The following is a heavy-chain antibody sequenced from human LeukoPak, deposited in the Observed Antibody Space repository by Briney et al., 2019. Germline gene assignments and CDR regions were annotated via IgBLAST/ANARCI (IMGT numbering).Heavy chain of an antibody. CDR2: INHSGST. D-gene: IGHD3-22*01. CDR1: GGSFSGYY. Sequence: SETLSLTCAVYGGSFSGYYWSWIRQPPGKGLEWIGEINHSGSTNYNPSLKSRVTISADTSKNQFSLKLSSVTAADTAVYYCARSVYYYDSSGYYSYWGQGTLVTVSS. J-gene: IGHJ4*02. V-gene: IGHV4-34*01. CDR3: ARSVYYYDSSGYYSY.